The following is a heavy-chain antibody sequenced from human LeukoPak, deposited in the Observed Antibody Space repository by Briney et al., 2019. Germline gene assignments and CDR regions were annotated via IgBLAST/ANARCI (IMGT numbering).Heavy chain of an antibody. J-gene: IGHJ4*02. CDR3: TREGDVNWDPYYFDY. CDR2: IRSKANSYAT. Sequence: GGSLRLSCAASGFTFSGSAMHWVRQASGKGLDWVGRIRSKANSYATAYAASVKGRFTISRDDSKNTAYLQMNSLKTEDTAVYYCTREGDVNWDPYYFDYWGQGTLVTVSS. V-gene: IGHV3-73*01. D-gene: IGHD7-27*01. CDR1: GFTFSGSA.